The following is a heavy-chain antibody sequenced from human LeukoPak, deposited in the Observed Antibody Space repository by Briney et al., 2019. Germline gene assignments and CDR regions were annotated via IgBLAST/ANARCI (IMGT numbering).Heavy chain of an antibody. V-gene: IGHV4-61*02. CDR1: GGSISSGSYY. D-gene: IGHD6-19*01. Sequence: PSETLSLTCTVSGGSISSGSYYWSWIRQPAGKGLEWIGRIYTSGSTNYNPSLKSRVTISVDTSKNQFSLKLSSVTAADTAVYYCARAPTYSSGWYVRHYYYYMDVWGKGTTVTISS. CDR2: IYTSGST. J-gene: IGHJ6*03. CDR3: ARAPTYSSGWYVRHYYYYMDV.